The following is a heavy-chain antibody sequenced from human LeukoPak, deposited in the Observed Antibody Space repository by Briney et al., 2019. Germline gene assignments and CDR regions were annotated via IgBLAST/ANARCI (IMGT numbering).Heavy chain of an antibody. J-gene: IGHJ4*02. D-gene: IGHD1-14*01. V-gene: IGHV3-66*01. CDR1: GFTVSSNY. CDR2: IYSGGST. CDR3: ASGLPPGIIDY. Sequence: GGSLRLSCAASGFTVSSNYMSWVRQAPWKGLEWVSVIYSGGSTYYADSVKGRFTISRDNSKNTLYLQMNSLRAEDTAVYYCASGLPPGIIDYWGQGTLVTVSS.